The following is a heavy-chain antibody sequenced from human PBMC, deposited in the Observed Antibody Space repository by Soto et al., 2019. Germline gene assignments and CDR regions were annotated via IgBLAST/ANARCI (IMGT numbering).Heavy chain of an antibody. D-gene: IGHD2-2*03. J-gene: IGHJ6*02. CDR1: GFTFSSYA. V-gene: IGHV3-23*01. CDR3: AKVGNCSSTSGLGGRPYYYYGMDV. CDR2: ISGTGGST. Sequence: SLTLSCAASGFTFSSYAMSWVRQSPGKGLEWLSAISGTGGSTYYADSVKGRFTISRDNSKNTLYLQMNSLRAEDTAVYYCAKVGNCSSTSGLGGRPYYYYGMDVWGQGTTVTVSS.